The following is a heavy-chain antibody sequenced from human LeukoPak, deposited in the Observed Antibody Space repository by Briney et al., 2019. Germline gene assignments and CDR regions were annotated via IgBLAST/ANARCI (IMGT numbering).Heavy chain of an antibody. CDR2: IGAYNGYT. CDR1: GYTFTSYG. D-gene: IGHD3-22*01. V-gene: IGHV1-18*01. Sequence: ASVKVSCKASGYTFTSYGISWLRQAPGQGLEWMGWIGAYNGYTIYADNLQGRVTVTTDTSTSTAHMELRSLRSDDTAVYYCARDLRRDESSNYYYIGWFDLWGQGTLVTVSS. J-gene: IGHJ5*01. CDR3: ARDLRRDESSNYYYIGWFDL.